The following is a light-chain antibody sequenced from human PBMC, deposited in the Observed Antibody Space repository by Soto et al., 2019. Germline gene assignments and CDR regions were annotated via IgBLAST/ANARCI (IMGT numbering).Light chain of an antibody. CDR1: QYMSSW. CDR3: QQYNSYTWT. V-gene: IGKV1-5*01. CDR2: DAS. Sequence: DIQMTQSPSTLSASVGDRVTITCRASQYMSSWLAWYQEKPGKAPKLLIYDASSLESGVPSRFSGSGSGTEFTLTISSLQPDDFATYYCQQYNSYTWTFGQGTKVDIK. J-gene: IGKJ1*01.